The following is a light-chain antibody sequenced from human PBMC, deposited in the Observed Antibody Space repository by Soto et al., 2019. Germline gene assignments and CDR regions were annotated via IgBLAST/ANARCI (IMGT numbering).Light chain of an antibody. J-gene: IGKJ2*01. Sequence: EVVLTQSPGTLSLSPGEGTTLSCRASQSVNSNYLVWYQQKPGQAPRLLIYGASSRATGIPDRFSGSGSGTDFTLTISRLEPEDFAVYYCQQYDSSYLYTFGQGTKLETK. CDR1: QSVNSNY. CDR3: QQYDSSYLYT. CDR2: GAS. V-gene: IGKV3-20*01.